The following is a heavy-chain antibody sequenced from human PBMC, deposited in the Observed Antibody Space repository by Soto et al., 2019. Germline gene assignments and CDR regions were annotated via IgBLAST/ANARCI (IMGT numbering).Heavy chain of an antibody. Sequence: EVQLVESGGGLVKPGGSLRLSCAASGFTFSTYNMNWVRQAPGKGLEWVSSIIISSTYIYYADSVKGRFSFSRDDAKNPLYREMDSLRVDDTAMYYCARGGGTLAYDAFDIWGQGTMVTVSS. CDR3: ARGGGTLAYDAFDI. CDR2: IIISSTYI. J-gene: IGHJ3*02. D-gene: IGHD1-1*01. CDR1: GFTFSTYN. V-gene: IGHV3-21*01.